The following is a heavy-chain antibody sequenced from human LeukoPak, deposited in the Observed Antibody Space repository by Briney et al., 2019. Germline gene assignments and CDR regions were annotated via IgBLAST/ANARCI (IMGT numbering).Heavy chain of an antibody. CDR1: GDSISTGGYF. D-gene: IGHD3-10*01. J-gene: IGHJ5*02. CDR3: ARMDYYGSGTYHSWFDP. Sequence: SETLSLTCTVAGDSISTGGYFWSWIRQPAGKGLEWIGRIYAGGKTNYNPSLRSRVTISVDTSRNQFSLKLNSVTAADTAVYYCARMDYYGSGTYHSWFDPWGQGTLVTVSS. V-gene: IGHV4-61*02. CDR2: IYAGGKT.